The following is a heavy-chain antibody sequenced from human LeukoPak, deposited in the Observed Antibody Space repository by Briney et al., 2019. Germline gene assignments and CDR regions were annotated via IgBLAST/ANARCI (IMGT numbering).Heavy chain of an antibody. Sequence: GGSLRLSCAASEFTFNNYWMHWVRQAPGKGLVWVSRIKNDGKITTYADSVKGRFTTSRDNAKNTFYLQMNSLRVEDTAVYFCLLIILGGSSQHWGQGTLVTVSS. D-gene: IGHD3-3*01. V-gene: IGHV3-74*01. J-gene: IGHJ1*01. CDR2: IKNDGKIT. CDR3: LLIILGGSSQH. CDR1: EFTFNNYW.